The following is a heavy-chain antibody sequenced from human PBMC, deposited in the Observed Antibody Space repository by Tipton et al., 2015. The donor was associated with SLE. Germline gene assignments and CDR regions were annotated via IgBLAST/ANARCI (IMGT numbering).Heavy chain of an antibody. J-gene: IGHJ4*02. CDR1: GYSISSGYY. Sequence: TLSLTCAVSGYSISSGYYWGWIRQSPGKGLEWIGSMYHSGGTYFNPSLKSRVTISVDTSKNQFSLKLGSVTAADTAVYYCARSTDRSSFDTLAYWGRGTLVTVSS. D-gene: IGHD6-6*01. CDR3: ARSTDRSSFDTLAY. V-gene: IGHV4-38-2*01. CDR2: MYHSGGT.